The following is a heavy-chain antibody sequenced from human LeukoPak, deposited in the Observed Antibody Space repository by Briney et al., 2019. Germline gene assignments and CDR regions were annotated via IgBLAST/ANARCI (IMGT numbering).Heavy chain of an antibody. CDR2: ISNTGGST. Sequence: GGSLRLSCAASGFTFISYAMSWVRQAPGKGLEWVSGISNTGGSTYYADSVKGRFTISRDNSKNTLYLQMNSLRAEDTAVYYCAFVGHGDNPRVYWGQGTLVTVSS. CDR1: GFTFISYA. V-gene: IGHV3-23*01. J-gene: IGHJ4*02. CDR3: AFVGHGDNPRVY. D-gene: IGHD4-23*01.